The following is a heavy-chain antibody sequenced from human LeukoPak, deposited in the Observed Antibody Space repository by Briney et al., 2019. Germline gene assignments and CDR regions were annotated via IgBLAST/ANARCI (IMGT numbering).Heavy chain of an antibody. CDR2: INPSGGST. CDR1: GYTFTSYY. D-gene: IGHD3-10*01. J-gene: IGHJ6*02. V-gene: IGHV1-46*01. CDR3: ARDLEVRGVTSYGMDV. Sequence: GASVKVSCKASGYTFTSYYMHWVRQAPGQGLEWMGIINPSGGSTSYAQKFQGRVTMTRDTSTSTVHMELSSLRSEDTAVYYCARDLEVRGVTSYGMDVWGQGTTVTVSS.